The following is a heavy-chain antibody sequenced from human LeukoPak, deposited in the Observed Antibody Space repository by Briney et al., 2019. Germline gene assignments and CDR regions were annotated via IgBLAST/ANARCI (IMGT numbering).Heavy chain of an antibody. CDR3: ARPHSTRYFDWLPPRSRDDAFDI. D-gene: IGHD3-9*01. V-gene: IGHV4-39*07. Sequence: SETLSLTCTVSGGSISSTNYYWGWIRQPPGKGLEWIGSIYYSGSTNYNPSLKGRVTISVDTSKNQFSLKLSSVTAADTAVYYCARPHSTRYFDWLPPRSRDDAFDIWGQGTMVTVSS. CDR1: GGSISSTNYY. CDR2: IYYSGST. J-gene: IGHJ3*02.